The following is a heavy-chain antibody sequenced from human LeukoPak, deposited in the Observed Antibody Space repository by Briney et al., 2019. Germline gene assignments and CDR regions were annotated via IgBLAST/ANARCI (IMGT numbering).Heavy chain of an antibody. CDR3: ARGAPTTRIGAGRFDY. D-gene: IGHD5-12*01. Sequence: ASVKVSCKAFGYSLTNYYVHWVRQAPGQGLEWMGDINPSGGSTSYAQKFQGRITVTRDTYTNTVYMDLSSLRSEDTATYYCARGAPTTRIGAGRFDYWGQGSLLTVAS. V-gene: IGHV1-46*01. CDR1: GYSLTNYY. CDR2: INPSGGST. J-gene: IGHJ4*02.